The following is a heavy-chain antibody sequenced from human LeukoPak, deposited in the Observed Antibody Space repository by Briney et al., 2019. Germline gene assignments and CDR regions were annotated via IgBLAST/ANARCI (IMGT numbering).Heavy chain of an antibody. Sequence: SETLSPTCTVSGGSISSYYWSWIRQLPGKGLEWIGYIYYSGSTNYNPSLKSRVTISVDTSKNQFSLKLSSVTAADTAVYYCAGNVLRYFDWLSFLGAFDIWGQGTMVTVSS. CDR1: GGSISSYY. CDR2: IYYSGST. CDR3: AGNVLRYFDWLSFLGAFDI. J-gene: IGHJ3*02. V-gene: IGHV4-59*01. D-gene: IGHD3-9*01.